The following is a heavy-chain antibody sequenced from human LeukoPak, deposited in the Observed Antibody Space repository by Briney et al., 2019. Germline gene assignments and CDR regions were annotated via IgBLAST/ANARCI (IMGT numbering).Heavy chain of an antibody. Sequence: GGSLRLSCAASGFTFDRFTIHWVRQTPGKGLEWVSLINRRGHTFYADPVKGRFTISRDNAKNSLYLQMNSLRAEDTAVYYCAELGITMIGGVWGKGTTVTISS. CDR1: GFTFDRFT. D-gene: IGHD3-10*02. CDR3: AELGITMIGGV. CDR2: INRRGHT. V-gene: IGHV3-43*01. J-gene: IGHJ6*04.